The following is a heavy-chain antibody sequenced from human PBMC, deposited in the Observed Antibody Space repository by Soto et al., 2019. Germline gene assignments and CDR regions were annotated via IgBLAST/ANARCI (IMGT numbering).Heavy chain of an antibody. CDR3: AKSHEFGVVILYYFDY. D-gene: IGHD3-3*01. Sequence: GSLRLSCVASGFRFSDHSMTWVRQSPGKGLQWIAYISSSSDNIYYAESVRGRFTVSRDNSKNTLYLQMNSLRAEDTAVYYCAKSHEFGVVILYYFDYWGQGTLVTVSS. V-gene: IGHV3-23*05. CDR1: GFRFSDHS. CDR2: ISSSSDNI. J-gene: IGHJ4*02.